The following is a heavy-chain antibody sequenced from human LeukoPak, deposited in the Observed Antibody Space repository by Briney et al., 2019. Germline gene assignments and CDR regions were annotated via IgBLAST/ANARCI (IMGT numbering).Heavy chain of an antibody. J-gene: IGHJ4*02. Sequence: PGGSLRLSCAASGFTVSSNYMSWVRQAPGKGLEWVSVIYSGGTTFYADSVQGRFTISRDNSKNTLYLQMNSLRAEDTAVYYCARAPPREQGQFGYFDDWGQGTLVTVSS. D-gene: IGHD6-19*01. V-gene: IGHV3-66*01. CDR2: IYSGGTT. CDR1: GFTVSSNY. CDR3: ARAPPREQGQFGYFDD.